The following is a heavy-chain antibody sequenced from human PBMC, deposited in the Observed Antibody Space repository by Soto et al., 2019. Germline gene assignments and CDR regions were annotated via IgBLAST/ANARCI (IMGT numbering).Heavy chain of an antibody. CDR2: IWHDGSNK. CDR3: ARYYDYSGGTSGGMDV. D-gene: IGHD3-22*01. Sequence: SLRLSCAASGFTFSSYGMHWVRQAPGKGLEWVAVIWHDGSNKYYADSVKGRFTISRDNSKNTLYLQMNSLRAEDTAVYYCARYYDYSGGTSGGMDVWGQGTTVTVSS. CDR1: GFTFSSYG. V-gene: IGHV3-33*01. J-gene: IGHJ6*02.